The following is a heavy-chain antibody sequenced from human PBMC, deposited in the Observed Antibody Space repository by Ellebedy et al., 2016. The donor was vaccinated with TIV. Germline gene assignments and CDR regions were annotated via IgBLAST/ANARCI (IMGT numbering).Heavy chain of an antibody. Sequence: MPSETLSLTCTVSGGSISSSSYYWGWIRQPPGKGLEWIGSIYYSGSTYYNPSLKSRVTISVDTSKNQFSLKLSSVTAADTAVYYCARLPSTAMVTTYYYYYGMDVWGQGTTVTVSS. CDR2: IYYSGST. J-gene: IGHJ6*02. V-gene: IGHV4-39*01. D-gene: IGHD5-18*01. CDR3: ARLPSTAMVTTYYYYYGMDV. CDR1: GGSISSSSYY.